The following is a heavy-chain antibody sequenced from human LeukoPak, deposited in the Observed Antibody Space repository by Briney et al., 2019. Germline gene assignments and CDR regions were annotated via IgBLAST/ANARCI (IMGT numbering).Heavy chain of an antibody. D-gene: IGHD1-26*01. V-gene: IGHV4-38-2*01. CDR3: ARFRCGVGWEY. CDR2: ITHTGTT. Sequence: KPSETLSLTCAVPGYSISSGYSWVWIRQPPGKGLEWIGSITHTGTTYYNPSLESRVTLSRDTSKNQFSLNLSSVTAADTARYYCARFRCGVGWEYWGQGTLVTVSS. CDR1: GYSISSGYS. J-gene: IGHJ4*02.